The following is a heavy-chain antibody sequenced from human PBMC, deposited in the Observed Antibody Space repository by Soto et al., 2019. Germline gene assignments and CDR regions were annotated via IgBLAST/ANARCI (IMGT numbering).Heavy chain of an antibody. D-gene: IGHD7-27*01. Sequence: EVQLVESGGGLVQPGGSLRLSCVASGFSFSRFDMHWVRQASGKSLEWVSSINTIGGTYYAGSVKGLFTVSRENARNSFYLQMDSLRAEDTAMYFCTRDNWGKFDYWGQGTLVTVSS. CDR1: GFSFSRFD. CDR3: TRDNWGKFDY. J-gene: IGHJ4*02. V-gene: IGHV3-13*01. CDR2: INTIGGT.